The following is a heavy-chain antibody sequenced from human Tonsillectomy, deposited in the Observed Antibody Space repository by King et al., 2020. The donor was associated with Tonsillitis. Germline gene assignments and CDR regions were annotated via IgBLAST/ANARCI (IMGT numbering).Heavy chain of an antibody. CDR2: IYYSGST. D-gene: IGHD3-22*01. CDR1: GGSISSSSYY. J-gene: IGHJ4*02. V-gene: IGHV4-39*01. CDR3: ARLQTYYYDSSGYYQTTLFDY. Sequence: LQLQESGPGLVKPSETLSLTCTVSGGSISSSSYYWGWIRQPPGKGLEWIGSIYYSGSTYYNPSLKSRVTISVDTSKNQFSLKLSSVTAADTAVYYCARLQTYYYDSSGYYQTTLFDYWGQGTLVTVSS.